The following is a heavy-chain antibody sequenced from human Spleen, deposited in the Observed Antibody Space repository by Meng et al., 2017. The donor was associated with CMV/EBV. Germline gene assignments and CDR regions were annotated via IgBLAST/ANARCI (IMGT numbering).Heavy chain of an antibody. CDR3: ARSTGAYPGGAIDI. J-gene: IGHJ3*02. CDR2: INPNTGVT. Sequence: ASVKVSCKTSGYTFNSYGITWVRQAPGQGLEWMAWINPNTGVTGYAQHLQGKVTMTRDTSISTVYMDVSTLRSDDTAVYYCARSTGAYPGGAIDIWGQGTMVTVSS. D-gene: IGHD1-1*01. CDR1: GYTFNSYG. V-gene: IGHV1-2*02.